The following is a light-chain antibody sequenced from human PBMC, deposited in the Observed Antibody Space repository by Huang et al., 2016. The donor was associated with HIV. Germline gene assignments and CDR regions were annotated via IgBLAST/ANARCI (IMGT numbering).Light chain of an antibody. Sequence: EIVMTQSPATLSVSPGERATLPCRASQTINTNLAWYQQKPAQAPRPPIYGAATRATGSPARVRGSGSGTEFTLTINSLQSEHFAVYYGQQYNKWSPLPTFGGGTKVEIK. CDR2: GAA. V-gene: IGKV3-15*01. CDR3: QQYNKWSPLPT. J-gene: IGKJ4*01. CDR1: QTINTN.